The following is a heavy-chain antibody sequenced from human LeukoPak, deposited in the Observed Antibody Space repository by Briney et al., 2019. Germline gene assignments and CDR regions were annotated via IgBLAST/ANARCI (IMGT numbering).Heavy chain of an antibody. D-gene: IGHD3-22*01. V-gene: IGHV3-33*01. Sequence: GRSLRLSCAASGFTFSSYGMHWVRQAPGKGLEWVAVIWYDGSNKYYADSVKGRFTISRDNSKNTLYLQMNSLRAEDTAVYYCAREGIVAAHFDYWGQGTLVTVSS. CDR2: IWYDGSNK. CDR3: AREGIVAAHFDY. CDR1: GFTFSSYG. J-gene: IGHJ4*02.